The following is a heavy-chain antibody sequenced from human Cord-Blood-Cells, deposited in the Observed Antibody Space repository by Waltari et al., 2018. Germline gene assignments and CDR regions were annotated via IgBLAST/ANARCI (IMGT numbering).Heavy chain of an antibody. CDR2: IYYSGST. Sequence: QLQLQESGPGLVKPSETLSLTCTVSGGSISSSSYYWGWIRQPPGKGLEWIGGIYYSGSTYSNPALKSRVTISVDTSKNQFSLKLSSVTAADTAVYYCARRVRDGHYNWFDPWGQGTLVTVSS. CDR3: ARRVRDGHYNWFDP. V-gene: IGHV4-39*01. CDR1: GGSISSSSYY. J-gene: IGHJ5*02.